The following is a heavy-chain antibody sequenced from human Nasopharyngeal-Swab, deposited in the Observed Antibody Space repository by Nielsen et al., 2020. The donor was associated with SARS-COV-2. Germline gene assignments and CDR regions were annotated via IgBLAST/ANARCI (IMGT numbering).Heavy chain of an antibody. CDR2: ISTSSSYI. CDR1: GFTFSIYS. J-gene: IGHJ6*02. CDR3: ARDFTIFGAPLDGMDV. Sequence: GGSLRPSSAPSGFTFSIYSMNWVRQAPGKGLEWVSSISTSSSYIYYADSVKGRFTISRDNAKNSLYLQMNSLRAEDTAVYYCARDFTIFGAPLDGMDVWGQGTTVTVSS. V-gene: IGHV3-21*01. D-gene: IGHD3-3*01.